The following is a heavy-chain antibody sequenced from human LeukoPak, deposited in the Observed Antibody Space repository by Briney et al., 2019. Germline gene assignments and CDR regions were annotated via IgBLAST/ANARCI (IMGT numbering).Heavy chain of an antibody. D-gene: IGHD6-13*01. CDR1: GYTFTSYG. Sequence: ASVKVSCKASGYTFTSYGISWVRQAPGQGLEWMGWISAYNGNTNYAQKLQGRVTMTTDTSTSTAYMELRSLRSDDTAVYYCARGGAAGANDYYYYYMDVWGKGTTVTVSS. J-gene: IGHJ6*03. CDR3: ARGGAAGANDYYYYYMDV. CDR2: ISAYNGNT. V-gene: IGHV1-18*01.